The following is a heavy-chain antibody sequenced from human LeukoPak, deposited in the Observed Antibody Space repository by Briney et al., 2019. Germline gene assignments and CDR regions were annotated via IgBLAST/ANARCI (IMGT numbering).Heavy chain of an antibody. CDR2: IYYSGST. CDR3: AKHSYFYDSSGSTYAFDI. V-gene: IGHV4-31*03. Sequence: PSETLSLTCTVSGGSISSGGYYWSWIRQHPGKGLEWIGYIYYSGSTYYNPSLKSRVTISVDTSKNQFSLKLSSVTAADTAVYYCAKHSYFYDSSGSTYAFDIWGQGTMVTVSS. D-gene: IGHD3-22*01. J-gene: IGHJ3*02. CDR1: GGSISSGGYY.